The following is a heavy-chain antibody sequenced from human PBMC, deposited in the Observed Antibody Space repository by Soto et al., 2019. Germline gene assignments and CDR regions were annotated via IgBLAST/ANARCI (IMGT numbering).Heavy chain of an antibody. V-gene: IGHV1-3*01. CDR1: GYTFTSYA. D-gene: IGHD1-26*01. CDR2: INAGNGNT. Sequence: ASVKVSCKASGYTFTSYAMHWVRQAPGQRLEWMGWINAGNGNTKYSQKFQGRVTITRDTSASTAYMELSSLRSEDTAVYYCARSKPIPPVGATSRIFDWGQGTLVTVSS. J-gene: IGHJ4*02. CDR3: ARSKPIPPVGATSRIFD.